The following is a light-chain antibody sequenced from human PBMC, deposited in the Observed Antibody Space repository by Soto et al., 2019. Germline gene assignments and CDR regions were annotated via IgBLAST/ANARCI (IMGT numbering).Light chain of an antibody. CDR2: WAS. CDR3: QQYYSTPLT. J-gene: IGKJ1*01. Sequence: DIVMTQSPDSLVVSLGERATINCKSSQSVLFSSNNKNYLAWYQQRPGQPPKLLISWASTRESGVPDRFSGGGSGTDLTLTISSQQPEDVAIYYCQQYYSTPLTFGQGTKVEIK. CDR1: QSVLFSSNNKNY. V-gene: IGKV4-1*01.